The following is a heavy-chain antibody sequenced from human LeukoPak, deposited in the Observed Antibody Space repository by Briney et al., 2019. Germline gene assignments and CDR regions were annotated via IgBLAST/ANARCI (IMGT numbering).Heavy chain of an antibody. V-gene: IGHV3-74*01. CDR1: GFTFSSYW. Sequence: PGGSLRLSCAASGFTFSSYWMHWVRQAPGKGLVWVSHINTDGSSTSYADSVKGRFTISRDNAKNTLYLQMNSLRVEDTAVYYCATFPIITVIVGGVFDYWGQGTLVTVSS. D-gene: IGHD3-22*01. J-gene: IGHJ4*02. CDR2: INTDGSST. CDR3: ATFPIITVIVGGVFDY.